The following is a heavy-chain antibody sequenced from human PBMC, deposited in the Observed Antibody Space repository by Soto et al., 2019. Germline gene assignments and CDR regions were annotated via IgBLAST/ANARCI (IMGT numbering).Heavy chain of an antibody. CDR2: ISASGDTT. D-gene: IGHD3-22*01. Sequence: GGSLRLSCAASGLTFSRYAMSWVRQAPGKGLEWVSAISASGDTTYSAGSVKGWFTISRDNFKNTVYLQMNSLRAKDTAIYSCAKHDSSATSWFDFWGQGTLVTVSS. V-gene: IGHV3-23*01. J-gene: IGHJ4*02. CDR3: AKHDSSATSWFDF. CDR1: GLTFSRYA.